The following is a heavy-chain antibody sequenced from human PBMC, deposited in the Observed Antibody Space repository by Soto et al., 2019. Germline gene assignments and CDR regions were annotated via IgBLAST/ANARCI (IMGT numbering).Heavy chain of an antibody. Sequence: QVQLQESGPGLVKPSETLSLTCTVSGDSISSYYWSWIRQPAGKGMEWIGRVHATVGTNYNPSLKSRVTMSIDTSKNQFSLKLTSLTAADTAVYSCARALSSAAGLYFDYWGQGTLVSVSS. J-gene: IGHJ4*02. CDR2: VHATVGT. V-gene: IGHV4-4*07. CDR1: GDSISSYY. CDR3: ARALSSAAGLYFDY. D-gene: IGHD6-13*01.